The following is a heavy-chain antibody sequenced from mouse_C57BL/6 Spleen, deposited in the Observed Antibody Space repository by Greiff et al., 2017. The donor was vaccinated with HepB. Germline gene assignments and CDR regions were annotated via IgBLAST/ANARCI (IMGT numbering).Heavy chain of an antibody. J-gene: IGHJ2*01. V-gene: IGHV1-18*01. Sequence: EVQRVESGPELVKPGASVKIPCKASGYTFTDYNMDWVKQSHGKSLEWIGDINPNNGGTIYNQKFKGKATLTVDKSSSTAYMELRSLTSEDTAVYYCARRFYGREYYFDYWGQGTTLTVSS. CDR3: ARRFYGREYYFDY. CDR1: GYTFTDYN. CDR2: INPNNGGT. D-gene: IGHD1-1*01.